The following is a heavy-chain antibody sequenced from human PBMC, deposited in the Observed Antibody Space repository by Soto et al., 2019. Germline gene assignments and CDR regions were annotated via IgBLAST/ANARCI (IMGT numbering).Heavy chain of an antibody. CDR1: GGSISSSNW. V-gene: IGHV4-4*02. Sequence: SETLSLTCTVSGGSISSSNWWSWVRQPPGKGLEWIGEIYHSGSTNYNPSLKSRVTISVDKSKNQFSLKLSSVTAADTAVYYCARDRSSDYYGGNPGNYYYGMDVWGQGTTVTVSS. D-gene: IGHD4-17*01. CDR3: ARDRSSDYYGGNPGNYYYGMDV. J-gene: IGHJ6*02. CDR2: IYHSGST.